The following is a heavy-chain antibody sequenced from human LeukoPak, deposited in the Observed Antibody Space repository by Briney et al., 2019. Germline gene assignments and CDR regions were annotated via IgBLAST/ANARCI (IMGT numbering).Heavy chain of an antibody. CDR1: GGSFSGYY. Sequence: PSETLSLTCAVYGGSFSGYYWSWIRQPPGKGLEWIGEINHSGSTNYNPSLKSRVTISVDTSKNQFSLKLSSVTAADTAVYYCARGQLRATTGFYYFDYWGQGTLVTVSS. J-gene: IGHJ4*02. CDR3: ARGQLRATTGFYYFDY. CDR2: INHSGST. D-gene: IGHD1-26*01. V-gene: IGHV4-34*01.